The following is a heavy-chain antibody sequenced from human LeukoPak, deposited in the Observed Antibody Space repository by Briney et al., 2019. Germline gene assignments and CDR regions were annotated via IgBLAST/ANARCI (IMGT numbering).Heavy chain of an antibody. Sequence: GGSLRLSCTASGFTFGDYAMSWFRQAPGKGLEWVGFIRSKAHGGTTEYAASVKGRFSISRDDSKSIAYLQMNSLITEDTAVFYCTREKGDRHGYNHQFDYWGQGTLVTVSS. CDR3: TREKGDRHGYNHQFDY. CDR1: GFTFGDYA. D-gene: IGHD5-24*01. J-gene: IGHJ4*02. V-gene: IGHV3-49*03. CDR2: IRSKAHGGTT.